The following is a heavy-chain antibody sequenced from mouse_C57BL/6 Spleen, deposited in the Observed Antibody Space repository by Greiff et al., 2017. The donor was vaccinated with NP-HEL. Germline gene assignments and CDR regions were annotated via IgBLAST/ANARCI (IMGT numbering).Heavy chain of an antibody. CDR2: IDPSDGST. V-gene: IGHV1-59*01. CDR1: GYTFTSYW. Sequence: VQLQQPGAELVRPGTSVKLSCKASGYTFTSYWMHWVKQRPGQGLEWIGVIDPSDGSTNYNEKFKSKATLTVDTSSSTACMQLSSLTSEDSAVYYCARGNAMDYWGQGTSVTVSS. CDR3: ARGNAMDY. J-gene: IGHJ4*01.